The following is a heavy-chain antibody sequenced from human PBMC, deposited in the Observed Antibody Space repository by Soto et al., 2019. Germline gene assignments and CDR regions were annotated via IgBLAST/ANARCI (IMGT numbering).Heavy chain of an antibody. Sequence: GASVKVSCKASGYTFTSYGISWVRQAPGQGLEWMGWISAYNGNTNYAQKLQGRVNMTTDTSTSTAYMELRSLRYDDTAVYFCARDRQDIVVVVAAGIWFDPWGQGTLVTVSS. D-gene: IGHD2-15*01. CDR1: GYTFTSYG. CDR2: ISAYNGNT. CDR3: ARDRQDIVVVVAAGIWFDP. V-gene: IGHV1-18*01. J-gene: IGHJ5*02.